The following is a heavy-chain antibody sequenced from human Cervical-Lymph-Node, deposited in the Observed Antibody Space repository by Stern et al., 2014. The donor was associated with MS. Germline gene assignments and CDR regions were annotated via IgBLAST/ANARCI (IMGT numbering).Heavy chain of an antibody. V-gene: IGHV1-2*04. J-gene: IGHJ6*02. CDR2: INPNRGGT. Sequence: QVQLVQSGAAVKKPGASVKVSCKASGYTFTGYYRHWVRQAPGQGLEWMGWINPNRGGTNYAQKFQGWVTMTRDTSISTAYMELSRLRSDDTAVYYCARAGGYCSSTSCYYYYGMDVWGQGTTVTVSS. CDR1: GYTFTGYY. CDR3: ARAGGYCSSTSCYYYYGMDV. D-gene: IGHD2-2*01.